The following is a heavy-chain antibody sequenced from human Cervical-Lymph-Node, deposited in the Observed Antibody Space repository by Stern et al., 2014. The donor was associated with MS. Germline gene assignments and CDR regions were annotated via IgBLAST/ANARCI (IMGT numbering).Heavy chain of an antibody. CDR2: IKSKDNGGTT. CDR1: GFTFNNAW. J-gene: IGHJ4*02. D-gene: IGHD1-26*01. Sequence: EVQLVESGGGLVKPGGSLRLSCAASGFTFNNAWMSWVRQAPGKGLEWVGRIKSKDNGGTTDYAAPAKGRFSISRDDSKNMVYLQMNSLKIDDTGIYCITDTRRRWEVPYDHWGQGTLVTVSS. V-gene: IGHV3-15*01. CDR3: ITDTRRRWEVPYDH.